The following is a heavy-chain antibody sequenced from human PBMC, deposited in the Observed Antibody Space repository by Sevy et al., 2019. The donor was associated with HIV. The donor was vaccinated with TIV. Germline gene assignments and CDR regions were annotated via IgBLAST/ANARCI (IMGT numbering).Heavy chain of an antibody. CDR1: GFTFNINS. V-gene: IGHV3-23*01. CDR2: LSFGCGKI. D-gene: IGHD2-8*01. J-gene: IGHJ4*02. CDR3: VREGCTKPHDY. Sequence: GGSLRLSCAASGFTFNINSMSWVRQTPGKGLEWVATLSFGCGKINHADSVKGRFTMSRDDSKNAVYLQMNNLRVEDTAIYYCVREGCTKPHDYWGQGTLVTVSS.